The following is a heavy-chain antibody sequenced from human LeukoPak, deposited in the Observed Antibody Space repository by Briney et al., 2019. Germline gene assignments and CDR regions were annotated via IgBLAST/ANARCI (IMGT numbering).Heavy chain of an antibody. CDR1: GGSIRTYY. Sequence: SETLSLTCSVSGGSIRTYYWNWIRQPPGKGLEWIGHVYNSGSTNYNSSLKSRVHISVDSSKNQFSLKLTSLTAADPAVYYCARDPVYNNGFGSLRNSWYFALWGRGTLVTVSS. J-gene: IGHJ2*01. D-gene: IGHD6-19*01. CDR2: VYNSGST. V-gene: IGHV4-59*01. CDR3: ARDPVYNNGFGSLRNSWYFAL.